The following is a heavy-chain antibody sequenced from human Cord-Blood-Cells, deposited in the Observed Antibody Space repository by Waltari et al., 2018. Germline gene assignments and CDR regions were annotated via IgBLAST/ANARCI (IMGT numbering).Heavy chain of an antibody. Sequence: QVQLQESGPGLVKPSGTLSLTCAVSGGSISSSNWWSWVRQPPGTGLEWIGEIYHSGSTNYNPSLKSRVTISVDKSKNQFSLKLSSVTAADTAVYYCARDSSSSSNYYHYYGMDVWGQGTTVTVSS. D-gene: IGHD6-6*01. V-gene: IGHV4-4*02. CDR1: GGSISSSNW. J-gene: IGHJ6*02. CDR3: ARDSSSSSNYYHYYGMDV. CDR2: IYHSGST.